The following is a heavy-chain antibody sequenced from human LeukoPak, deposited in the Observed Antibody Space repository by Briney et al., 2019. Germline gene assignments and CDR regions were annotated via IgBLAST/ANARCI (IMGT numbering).Heavy chain of an antibody. Sequence: ASVKVSCKASGYTFTGYYMHWVRQAPGQGLEWMGWINPNSGGTNYAQKFQGRVTMTRDTSISTAYMELSRLRSDDTAVYYCARGGGSSGYYYAFDYWGQGTLVTVSS. CDR3: ARGGGSSGYYYAFDY. J-gene: IGHJ4*02. D-gene: IGHD3-22*01. CDR2: INPNSGGT. V-gene: IGHV1-2*02. CDR1: GYTFTGYY.